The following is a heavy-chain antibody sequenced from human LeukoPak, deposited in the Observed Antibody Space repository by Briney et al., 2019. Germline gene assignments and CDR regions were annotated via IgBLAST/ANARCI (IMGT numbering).Heavy chain of an antibody. V-gene: IGHV3-23*01. J-gene: IGHJ4*02. D-gene: IGHD3-10*01. Sequence: GGSLRLSCEASGFTFSSYAMSWVRQAPGKGLEWVSAISGSGGTTYYADSVKGRFTISRDNSKNTLYLQMSSLRAEDTAVYFCAKQAGGSGNYYYYWGQGTLVTVS. CDR3: AKQAGGSGNYYYY. CDR2: ISGSGGTT. CDR1: GFTFSSYA.